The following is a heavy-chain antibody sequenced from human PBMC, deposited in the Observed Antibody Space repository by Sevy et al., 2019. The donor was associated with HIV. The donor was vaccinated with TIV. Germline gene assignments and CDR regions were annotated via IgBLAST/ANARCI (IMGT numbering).Heavy chain of an antibody. CDR1: GFTFGDYA. Sequence: GGCLRLSCTGSGFTFGDYAMSWFRQAPGMGLEWVGFIRSKDYGGATEYAASVKGRFTISRDDSKSIADLQMNSLKTEDTAVYYCTRGYYYDSSGYSDYWGQGTLVTVSS. CDR2: IRSKDYGGAT. D-gene: IGHD3-22*01. V-gene: IGHV3-49*03. CDR3: TRGYYYDSSGYSDY. J-gene: IGHJ4*02.